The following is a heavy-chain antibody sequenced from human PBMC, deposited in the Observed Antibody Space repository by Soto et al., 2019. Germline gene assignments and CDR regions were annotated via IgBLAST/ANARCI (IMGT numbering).Heavy chain of an antibody. J-gene: IGHJ5*02. CDR1: GGSISSSSYY. CDR3: AIHGQYCSGGSCYSGLYNWFDP. CDR2: IYYSGST. V-gene: IGHV4-39*01. D-gene: IGHD2-15*01. Sequence: QLQLQESGPGLVKPSETLSLTCTVSGGSISSSSYYWGWIRQPPGKGLEWIGSIYYSGSTYYNPSLKSRVTISVDTSKNQFSLKLSSVTAADTAVYYCAIHGQYCSGGSCYSGLYNWFDPWGQGTLVTVSS.